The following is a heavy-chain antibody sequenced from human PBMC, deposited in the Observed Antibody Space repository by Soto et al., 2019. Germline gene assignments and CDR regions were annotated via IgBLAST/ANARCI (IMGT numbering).Heavy chain of an antibody. J-gene: IGHJ4*02. CDR1: GFTFSSYG. CDR3: ARDRYSYGSSFDY. V-gene: IGHV3-33*01. Sequence: QVQLVESGGGVVQPGRSLRLSCAASGFTFSSYGMHWVRQAPGKGLEWVAVIWYDGSNKYYADSVKGRFTISRDNSKNPLYLQMNSLRAEDTAVYYCARDRYSYGSSFDYWGQGTLVTVSS. D-gene: IGHD5-18*01. CDR2: IWYDGSNK.